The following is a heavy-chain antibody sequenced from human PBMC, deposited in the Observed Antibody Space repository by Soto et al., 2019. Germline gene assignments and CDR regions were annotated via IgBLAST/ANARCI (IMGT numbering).Heavy chain of an antibody. J-gene: IGHJ6*02. CDR3: ARELMARGEANYYYYGMDV. CDR2: IYYSGST. CDR1: GGSISSYY. D-gene: IGHD3-10*01. Sequence: SETLSLTCTVSGGSISSYYWSWIRQPPGKGLEWIGYIYYSGSTNYNPSLKSRVTISVDTSKNQFSLKLSSVTAADTAVYYCARELMARGEANYYYYGMDVWGQGTTVTVSS. V-gene: IGHV4-59*01.